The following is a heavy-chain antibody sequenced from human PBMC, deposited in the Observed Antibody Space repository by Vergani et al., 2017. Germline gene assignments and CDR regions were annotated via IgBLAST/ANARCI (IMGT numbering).Heavy chain of an antibody. J-gene: IGHJ6*03. CDR1: GFTFSSYA. Sequence: EVQLLESGGGLVQPGGSLRLSCAASGFTFSSYAMSWVRQAPGKGLEWVSAISGSGGSTYYADSVKGRFTISRDNSKNTLYLQMNSLRAEDTAVYYCARDIYGDYYYMDVWGKGTTVTVSS. CDR3: ARDIYGDYYYMDV. D-gene: IGHD4-17*01. CDR2: ISGSGGST. V-gene: IGHV3-23*01.